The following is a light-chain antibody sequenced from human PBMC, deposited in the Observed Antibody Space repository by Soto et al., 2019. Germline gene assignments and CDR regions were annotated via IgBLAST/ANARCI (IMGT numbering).Light chain of an antibody. CDR1: SSDVGGYNY. J-gene: IGLJ3*02. Sequence: QSALTQPASVSGSPGQSITISCTGTSSDVGGYNYVSWYQQHPGKAPKLMIYEVSNRPSGVSNRFSGSKSGNTASLAISGLQAEDEADYYCCAYVSSNTLLFGGGTKVTVL. CDR2: EVS. V-gene: IGLV2-14*01. CDR3: CAYVSSNTLL.